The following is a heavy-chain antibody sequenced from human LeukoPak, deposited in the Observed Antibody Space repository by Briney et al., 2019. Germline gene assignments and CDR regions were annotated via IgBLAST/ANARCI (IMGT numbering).Heavy chain of an antibody. CDR2: INPHSGGT. CDR1: GYTFTGYY. D-gene: IGHD3-22*01. J-gene: IGHJ3*02. CDR3: ARVIFRAYFDYSGAFDI. V-gene: IGHV1-2*02. Sequence: GASVTVSCKASGYTFTGYYMHWVRQAPGQGLEWMGWINPHSGGTNYAQKFQGRVTMTRDTSISTAYMELSRLRSDDTAVYYCARVIFRAYFDYSGAFDIWGQGTMVTVSS.